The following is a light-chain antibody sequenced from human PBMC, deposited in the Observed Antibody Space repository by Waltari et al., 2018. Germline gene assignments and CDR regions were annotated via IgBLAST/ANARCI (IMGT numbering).Light chain of an antibody. CDR3: QQSLNTPRT. Sequence: DIQMTQSPSSLSATVGERVTLTCRASQSIRSYVKCYQQKAGKAPQLMIYGASSLQSGVPSRFSGSGSGTDFTLTIRSLQPEDFATYYCQQSLNTPRTFGQGTKVEMK. CDR2: GAS. J-gene: IGKJ1*01. CDR1: QSIRSY. V-gene: IGKV1-39*01.